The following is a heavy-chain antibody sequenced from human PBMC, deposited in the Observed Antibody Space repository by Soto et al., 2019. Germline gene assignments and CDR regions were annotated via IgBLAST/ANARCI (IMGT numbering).Heavy chain of an antibody. Sequence: SETLSLTCTVSGGSISSYYWSWIRQPPGKGLEWIGYIYYSGSTNYNPSLKSRVTISVDTSKNQFSLKLSSVTAADTAVYYCARVFYGYCSGGSCYSWGARYYYYYMDVWGKGTTVTVSS. J-gene: IGHJ6*03. CDR2: IYYSGST. CDR3: ARVFYGYCSGGSCYSWGARYYYYYMDV. CDR1: GGSISSYY. V-gene: IGHV4-59*12. D-gene: IGHD2-15*01.